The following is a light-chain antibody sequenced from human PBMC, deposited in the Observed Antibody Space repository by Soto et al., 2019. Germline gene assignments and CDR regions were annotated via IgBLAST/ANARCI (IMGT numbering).Light chain of an antibody. V-gene: IGKV3-20*01. CDR3: QQYGNSPPYS. Sequence: EIVLTQSPGTLSLSPGEIVTLSCRASQSVSSYLFACYQQKHGQAPSLLIYATYSTATAIPDRFSGSGSGTAFTLTIISLEPEDFAVYYCQQYGNSPPYSFGQGTRLEIK. CDR2: ATY. CDR1: QSVSSYL. J-gene: IGKJ2*03.